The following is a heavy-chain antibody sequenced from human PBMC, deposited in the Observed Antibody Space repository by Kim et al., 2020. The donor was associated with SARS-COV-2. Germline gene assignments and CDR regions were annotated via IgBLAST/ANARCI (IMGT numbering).Heavy chain of an antibody. J-gene: IGHJ4*02. CDR3: SVVTAIGNQTFDY. V-gene: IGHV3-30*03. CDR2: ISYDGSNK. D-gene: IGHD2-21*02. Sequence: GGSLRLSCAASGFTFSSYGMHWVRQAPGKGLEWVAVISYDGSNKYYADSVKGRFTISRDNSKNTLYLQMNSLRAEDTAVYYCSVVTAIGNQTFDYWGQGTLVTVSS. CDR1: GFTFSSYG.